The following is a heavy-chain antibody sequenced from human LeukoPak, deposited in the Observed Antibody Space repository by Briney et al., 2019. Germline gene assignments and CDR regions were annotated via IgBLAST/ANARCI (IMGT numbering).Heavy chain of an antibody. D-gene: IGHD3-10*01. V-gene: IGHV3-23*01. Sequence: PGGSLRLSCAASGFTIGTDAMIWVRQAPGKGLEWVSTISNGGGSTYYADSVKGRFTISRDNSKNTLYLQMNSLRAEDTAVYYCAKDLFYFDYWGQGTLVTVSS. CDR1: GFTIGTDA. CDR3: AKDLFYFDY. CDR2: ISNGGGST. J-gene: IGHJ4*02.